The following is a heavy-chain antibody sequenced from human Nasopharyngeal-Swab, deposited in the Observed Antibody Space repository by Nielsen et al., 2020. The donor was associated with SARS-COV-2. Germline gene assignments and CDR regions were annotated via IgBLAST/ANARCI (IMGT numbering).Heavy chain of an antibody. J-gene: IGHJ4*02. D-gene: IGHD6-19*01. CDR3: ARDQWLVHYFDY. CDR2: ISANNGNT. V-gene: IGHV1-18*01. CDR1: GYTFINYG. Sequence: ASVKVSCKASGYTFINYGLSWVRQAPGQGLERVGWISANNGNTNYAQKFRGRVTMTTDTSTSTAYMELRSLRSDDTAIYYCARDQWLVHYFDYWGQGTLVTVSS.